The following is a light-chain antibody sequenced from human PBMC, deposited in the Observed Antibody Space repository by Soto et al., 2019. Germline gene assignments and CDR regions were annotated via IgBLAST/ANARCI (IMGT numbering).Light chain of an antibody. CDR2: DVT. J-gene: IGLJ1*01. CDR3: SSFTGSFTHV. CDR1: SGDIGGYNY. V-gene: IGLV2-14*03. Sequence: QSALTQPASVSGSPGQSITISCAGTSGDIGGYNYVSWYQQYPGKAPKLIIFDVTDRPSGVSDRFSGSKSGNTASLTISGLRPGDEADYYCSSFTGSFTHVFGTGTKVTVL.